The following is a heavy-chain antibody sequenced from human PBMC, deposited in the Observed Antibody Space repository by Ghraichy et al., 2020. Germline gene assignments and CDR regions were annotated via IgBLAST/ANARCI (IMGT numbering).Heavy chain of an antibody. D-gene: IGHD2-15*01. V-gene: IGHV4-39*01. CDR2: IYYSGTT. J-gene: IGHJ6*01. CDR3: GRRAGGYQYFYGLDD. CDR1: GDSIISSSYY. Sequence: SETLSLTCSVSGDSIISSSYYWDWIRQPPGKGLEWIGSIYYSGTTYYSTPLKTRIIVTIDTTKNQFSLRLKSVTATDTAVYYCGRRAGGYQYFYGLDDWGQGTTVSVSS.